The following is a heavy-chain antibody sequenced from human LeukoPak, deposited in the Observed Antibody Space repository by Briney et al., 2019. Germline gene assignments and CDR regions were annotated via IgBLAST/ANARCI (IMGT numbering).Heavy chain of an antibody. J-gene: IGHJ6*02. CDR1: GGSISSYY. Sequence: SETLSLTCTVSGGSISSYYWSWIRQPPGKGLEWIGYIYTSGSTNYNPSLKSRVTISVDTSKNQFSLKLSSVTAADTAVYYCARVDVSYYGMDVWGQGTTVTVSS. V-gene: IGHV4-4*09. D-gene: IGHD5-12*01. CDR3: ARVDVSYYGMDV. CDR2: IYTSGST.